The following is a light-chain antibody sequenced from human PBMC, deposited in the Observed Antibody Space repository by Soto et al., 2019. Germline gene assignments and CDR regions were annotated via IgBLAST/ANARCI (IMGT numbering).Light chain of an antibody. CDR3: SSYTSSSTFYV. CDR2: DVS. J-gene: IGLJ1*01. CDR1: SSDVGGYNY. V-gene: IGLV2-14*01. Sequence: QSALTQRASGSGSPGQSITISCTRTSSDVGGYNYVSWYQQHPGKAPKLMIYDVSNRPSGVSNRFSGSKSGNTASLTISGLQAEDEADYYCSSYTSSSTFYVFGTGTKVTVL.